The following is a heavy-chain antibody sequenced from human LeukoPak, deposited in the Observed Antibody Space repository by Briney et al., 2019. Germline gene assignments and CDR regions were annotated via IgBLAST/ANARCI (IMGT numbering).Heavy chain of an antibody. CDR2: IYYSGST. D-gene: IGHD1-26*01. CDR1: GGSISSSGYY. V-gene: IGHV4-39*01. J-gene: IGHJ5*02. CDR3: ARHEYSGSYYGLSWFDP. Sequence: SETLSLTCTVSGGSISSSGYYWGWIRQPPGKGLEWIASIYYSGSTYYNPSLKSRVTISVDTSKNQLSLKLSSLTAAATAVYYCARHEYSGSYYGLSWFDPWGQGTLVTVSS.